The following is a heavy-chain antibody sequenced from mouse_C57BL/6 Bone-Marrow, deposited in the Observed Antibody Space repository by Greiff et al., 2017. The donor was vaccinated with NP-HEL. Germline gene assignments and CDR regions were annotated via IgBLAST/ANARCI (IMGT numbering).Heavy chain of an antibody. Sequence: EVKLVESGGGLVQPKGSLKLSCAASGFSFNTYAMNWVRQAPGKGLEWVARIRSKSNNYATYYADSVKDRFTISRDDSESMLYLQMNNLKTEDTAMYYCVRQYYYGFAYWGQGTLVTVSA. CDR3: VRQYYYGFAY. J-gene: IGHJ3*01. D-gene: IGHD1-1*01. CDR2: IRSKSNNYAT. CDR1: GFSFNTYA. V-gene: IGHV10-1*01.